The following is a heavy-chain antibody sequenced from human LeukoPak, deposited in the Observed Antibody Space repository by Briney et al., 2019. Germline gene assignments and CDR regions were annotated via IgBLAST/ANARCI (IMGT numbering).Heavy chain of an antibody. CDR3: ARALVVPAASTPYYYGMDV. V-gene: IGHV4-34*01. Sequence: SSETLSLTCAVYGGSFSGYYWSWIRQPPGEGLEWIGEINHSGSTNYNPSLKSRVTISVDTSKNQFSLKLSSVTAADTAVYYCARALVVPAASTPYYYGMDVWGQGTTVTVSS. CDR1: GGSFSGYY. CDR2: INHSGST. J-gene: IGHJ6*02. D-gene: IGHD2-2*01.